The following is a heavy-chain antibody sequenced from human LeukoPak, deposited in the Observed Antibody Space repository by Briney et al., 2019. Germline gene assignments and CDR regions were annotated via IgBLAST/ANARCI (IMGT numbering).Heavy chain of an antibody. CDR3: AKWGDYDVLTGYYVSDY. V-gene: IGHV3-23*01. CDR1: GFTLSNYA. J-gene: IGHJ4*02. Sequence: PGASLTLSCAASGFTLSNYAIIWVRQAPGKGVEWVSAINGSGGNTLCAHSVKGRFTISRDNSKDTVFLQMHSLRAEDTAVYYCAKWGDYDVLTGYYVSDYWGQGTLVTVSS. D-gene: IGHD3-9*01. CDR2: INGSGGNT.